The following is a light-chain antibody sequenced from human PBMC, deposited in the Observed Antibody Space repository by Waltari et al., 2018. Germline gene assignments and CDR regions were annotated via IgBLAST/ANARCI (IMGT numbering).Light chain of an antibody. CDR1: SSDVGGYNY. V-gene: IGLV2-14*01. Sequence: QSALTQPASVSGSPGQSITISCTGTSSDVGGYNYASWYQQHPVKAPKLMLYEVRNRPSGVSNRFAGSKSGNTASLTISGLQAEDEADYYCSSYTSSSPVVFGGGTKLTVL. J-gene: IGLJ2*01. CDR2: EVR. CDR3: SSYTSSSPVV.